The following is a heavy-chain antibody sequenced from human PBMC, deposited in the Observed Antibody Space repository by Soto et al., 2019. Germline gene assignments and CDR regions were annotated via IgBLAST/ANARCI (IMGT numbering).Heavy chain of an antibody. CDR2: ISGSGDST. CDR3: ARWGRGTGFDY. CDR1: GFTFSSYA. Sequence: EVQLLDSGGGLVQPGGSLRLSCAASGFTFSSYAMNWVRQAPGKGLEWVSVISGSGDSTYYADSVKGRFTISRDNSKNALYLQMNSLRTEDTAVYYCARWGRGTGFDYWGQGTRVTVSS. V-gene: IGHV3-23*01. D-gene: IGHD2-21*02. J-gene: IGHJ4*02.